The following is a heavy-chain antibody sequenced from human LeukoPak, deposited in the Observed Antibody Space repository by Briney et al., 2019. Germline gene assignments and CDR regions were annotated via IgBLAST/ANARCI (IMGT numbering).Heavy chain of an antibody. D-gene: IGHD6-6*01. CDR3: ARGLSGYSSSLGY. Sequence: GGSLRLSCAASGFTFTSYWMHWVRQAPGKGLVWVSRINNDGSSTNYAASVKGGFTISRDNAKNTLYLQMNSLRAEDTALYYCARGLSGYSSSLGYWGQGTLVTVSS. V-gene: IGHV3-74*01. CDR2: INNDGSST. J-gene: IGHJ4*02. CDR1: GFTFTSYW.